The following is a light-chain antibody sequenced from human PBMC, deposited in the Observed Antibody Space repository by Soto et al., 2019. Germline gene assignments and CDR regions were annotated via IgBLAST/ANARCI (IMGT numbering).Light chain of an antibody. V-gene: IGKV3-15*01. Sequence: EIVMTQSPATLSVYPGERATLSCRGSQSLNINLAWYQQKPGQAPRLLIYGASTRATGIPARFSGSGSVTEFTLTISSLHSEDFAVYYCQQYNNWPRLTFGGGTKVDIK. CDR3: QQYNNWPRLT. CDR2: GAS. J-gene: IGKJ4*01. CDR1: QSLNIN.